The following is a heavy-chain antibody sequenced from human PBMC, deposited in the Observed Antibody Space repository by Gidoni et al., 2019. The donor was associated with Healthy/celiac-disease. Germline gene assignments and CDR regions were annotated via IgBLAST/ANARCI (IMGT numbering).Heavy chain of an antibody. J-gene: IGHJ3*02. CDR1: GFAFSRYG. D-gene: IGHD2-21*02. CDR2: ISYDGSNK. V-gene: IGHV3-30*18. Sequence: QVQLVESGGGVVQPGRSLRLSCAASGFAFSRYGMHWVRQAPGKGLERVAVISYDGSNKYYADSVKGRFTISRDNSKNTLYLQMNSLRAEDTAVYYCAKGLEVVVTAIGAFDIWGQGTMVTVSS. CDR3: AKGLEVVVTAIGAFDI.